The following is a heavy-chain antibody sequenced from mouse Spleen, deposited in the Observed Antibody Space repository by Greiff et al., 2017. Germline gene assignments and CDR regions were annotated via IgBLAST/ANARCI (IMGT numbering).Heavy chain of an antibody. Sequence: QVQLQQSGAELVRPGVSVKISCKGSGYTFTDYAMHWVKQSHAKSLEWIGVISTYYGDASYNQKFKGKATMTVDKSSSTAYMELARLTSEDSAIYYCAREVARATWNYFDYWGQGTTLTVSS. CDR2: ISTYYGDA. D-gene: IGHD3-1*01. CDR1: GYTFTDYA. J-gene: IGHJ2*01. CDR3: AREVARATWNYFDY. V-gene: IGHV1S137*01.